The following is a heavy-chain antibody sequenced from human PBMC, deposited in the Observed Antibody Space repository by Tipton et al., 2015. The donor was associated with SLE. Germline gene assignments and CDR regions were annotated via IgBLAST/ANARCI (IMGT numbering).Heavy chain of an antibody. CDR2: TYYRSKWYN. D-gene: IGHD3-10*01. CDR3: ARDWATEMGYYGSGSYLAFDI. J-gene: IGHJ3*02. CDR1: GDSVSSNSAA. V-gene: IGHV6-1*01. Sequence: PGLVKPSQTLSLTCAISGDSVSSNSAAWNWIRQSPSRGLEWLGRTYYRSKWYNDYAVSVKSRITINPDTSKNQFSLQLNSVTPEDTAVYYCARDWATEMGYYGSGSYLAFDIWGQGTMVTVSS.